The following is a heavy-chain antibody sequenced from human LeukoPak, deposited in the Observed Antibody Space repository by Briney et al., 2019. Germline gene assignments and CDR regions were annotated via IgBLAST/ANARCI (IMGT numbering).Heavy chain of an antibody. CDR1: GFTFSSYG. Sequence: GGSLRLSCAASGFTFSSYGMRWVRQAPGKGLEWVAFIRYDGSNKYYADSVKGRFTISRDNSKNTLYLQMNSLRAEDTAVYYCAKAWSGWSGYLDYWGQGTLVTVSS. CDR2: IRYDGSNK. J-gene: IGHJ4*02. V-gene: IGHV3-30*02. CDR3: AKAWSGWSGYLDY. D-gene: IGHD3-3*01.